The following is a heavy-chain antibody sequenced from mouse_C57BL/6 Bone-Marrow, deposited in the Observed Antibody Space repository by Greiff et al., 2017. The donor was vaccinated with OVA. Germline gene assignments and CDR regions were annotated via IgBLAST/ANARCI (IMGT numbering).Heavy chain of an antibody. CDR3: TRALYGSSPWFAD. CDR2: IYPGNSDT. D-gene: IGHD1-1*01. V-gene: IGHV1-5*01. Sequence: EVKLQESGTVLARPGASVKMSCKTSGYTFTSYWMHWVKQRPGQGLEWIGAIYPGNSDTSYNQKFKGKAQLTAVTSASTAYMELSSLTNEDSAGYYCTRALYGSSPWFADWGQGTLVTVSA. J-gene: IGHJ3*01. CDR1: GYTFTSYW.